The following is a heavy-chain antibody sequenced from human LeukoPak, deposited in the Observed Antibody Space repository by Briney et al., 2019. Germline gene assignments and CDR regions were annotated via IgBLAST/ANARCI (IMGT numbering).Heavy chain of an antibody. V-gene: IGHV1-18*01. CDR1: GYTFTSYG. Sequence: GASVKVSCKASGYTFTSYGISWVRQAPAQGLEWMGWISAYNGNTNYSQKLQGRVTMTTDTCTSTTYMELRSLRSEDTAVYYCARVPQGGYLFYYGMDVWGQGTTVTVSS. D-gene: IGHD3-22*01. J-gene: IGHJ6*02. CDR3: ARVPQGGYLFYYGMDV. CDR2: ISAYNGNT.